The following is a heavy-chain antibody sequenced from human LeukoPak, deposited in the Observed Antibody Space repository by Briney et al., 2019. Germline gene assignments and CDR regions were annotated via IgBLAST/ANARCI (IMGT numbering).Heavy chain of an antibody. CDR1: GFTFSSSA. V-gene: IGHV3-23*01. J-gene: IGHJ6*02. CDR3: ARGGGLDV. D-gene: IGHD3-16*01. Sequence: GGSLRLSCAASGFTFSSSAMSWVRQAPGKGLEWVSAISNNGGYTYYADSVQGRFTISRDNAKNSLYLQMSNLRAEDTAVYFCARGGGLDVWGQGATVTVSS. CDR2: ISNNGGYT.